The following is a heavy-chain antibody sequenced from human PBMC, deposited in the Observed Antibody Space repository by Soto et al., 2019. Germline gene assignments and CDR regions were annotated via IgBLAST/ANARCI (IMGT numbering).Heavy chain of an antibody. D-gene: IGHD6-13*01. Sequence: SETLSLTCTVSGGSISSGGYYWSWIRQHPGKGLEWIGYIYYSGSTYYNPSLKSRVTISVDTSKNQFSLKLSSVTAADTAVYYCARGIAAPSGYNWFDPWGQGTLVTVSS. CDR3: ARGIAAPSGYNWFDP. V-gene: IGHV4-31*03. CDR2: IYYSGST. CDR1: GGSISSGGYY. J-gene: IGHJ5*02.